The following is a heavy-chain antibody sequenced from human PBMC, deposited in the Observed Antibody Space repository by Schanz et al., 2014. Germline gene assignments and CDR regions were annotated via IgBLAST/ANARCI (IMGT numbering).Heavy chain of an antibody. CDR2: ISGSGGST. V-gene: IGHV3-23*04. CDR3: VSVYDSSGYVSLNF. J-gene: IGHJ4*02. D-gene: IGHD3-22*01. CDR1: GFAFSSYG. Sequence: EVQLVESGGGLVKPGGSLRLSCLASGFAFSSYGMNWLRQAPGKGLEWVSAISGSGGSTYYADSVKGRFTISRDNSKNTLYLQMNSLRAEDTAVYYCVSVYDSSGYVSLNFWGQGTLVTVSS.